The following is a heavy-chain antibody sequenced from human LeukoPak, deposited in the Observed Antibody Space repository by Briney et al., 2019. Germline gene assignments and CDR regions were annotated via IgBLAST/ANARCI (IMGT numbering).Heavy chain of an antibody. V-gene: IGHV1-8*01. CDR1: GYTFTSYD. Sequence: ASVKVSCKASGYTFTSYDINWVRQATGQGLEWMRWMNPNSGNTGYAQKFQGRVTMTRNTSISTAYMELSSLRSEDTAVYYSARSLRAYYYDSSGYQDYWGQGTLVTVSS. J-gene: IGHJ4*02. D-gene: IGHD3-22*01. CDR3: ARSLRAYYYDSSGYQDY. CDR2: MNPNSGNT.